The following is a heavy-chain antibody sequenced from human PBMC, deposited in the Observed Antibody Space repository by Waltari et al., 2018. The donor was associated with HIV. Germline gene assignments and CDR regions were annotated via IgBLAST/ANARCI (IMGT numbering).Heavy chain of an antibody. V-gene: IGHV5-51*01. J-gene: IGHJ6*03. Sequence: QLVQSGAELKRPGGSLRISCQASGYNFTKHWLAWVRQFPGKGLQWMGMIYPGDSDSRISTSFRGRVTFSVDTAATTAYLQWRSLQASDTATYYCARVHRPAISYFLKSYYYYYMDVWGKGTTVTVSS. CDR3: ARVHRPAISYFLKSYYYYYMDV. CDR2: IYPGDSDS. D-gene: IGHD1-26*01. CDR1: GYNFTKHW.